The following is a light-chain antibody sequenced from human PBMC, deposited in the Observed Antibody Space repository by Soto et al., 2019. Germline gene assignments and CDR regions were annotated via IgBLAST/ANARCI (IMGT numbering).Light chain of an antibody. CDR1: QSLSSW. CDR3: QHYNSYSMYT. Sequence: DIQMTQSPSTLSASVGDRVTITCRASQSLSSWVAWYQQKPGKAPKLLIYDASSLESGVPSRFSVSGSGTDFTLTISRLQPDDFATYYCQHYNSYSMYTFGQGNKLEIK. J-gene: IGKJ2*01. CDR2: DAS. V-gene: IGKV1-5*01.